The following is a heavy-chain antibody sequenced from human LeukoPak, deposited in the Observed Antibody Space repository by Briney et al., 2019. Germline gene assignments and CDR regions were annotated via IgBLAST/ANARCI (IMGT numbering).Heavy chain of an antibody. Sequence: PSQTLSLTCTVSGGSISSGGYYWSWIRQPPGKGLEWMGYIYHSGSTYYNPSLKSRVTISVDRSKNQFSLKLSSVTAADTAVYYCARDNPPLYTILGAFDIWGQGTMVTVSS. J-gene: IGHJ3*02. CDR3: ARDNPPLYTILGAFDI. CDR1: GGSISSGGYY. V-gene: IGHV4-30-2*01. D-gene: IGHD3-3*01. CDR2: IYHSGST.